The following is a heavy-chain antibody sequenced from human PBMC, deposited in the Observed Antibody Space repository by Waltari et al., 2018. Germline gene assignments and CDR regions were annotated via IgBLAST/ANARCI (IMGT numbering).Heavy chain of an antibody. V-gene: IGHV4-39*01. CDR1: GGSISSSSYY. CDR3: ADSPPGDTASGY. J-gene: IGHJ4*02. Sequence: QLQLQESGPGLVKPSETLSLTCTVSGGSISSSSYYWGWIRQPPGKGLEWIGSIYYSGSTYYNPSLKSRVTISVDTSKNQFSLKLSSVTAADTAVYYCADSPPGDTASGYWGQGTLVTVSS. D-gene: IGHD5-18*01. CDR2: IYYSGST.